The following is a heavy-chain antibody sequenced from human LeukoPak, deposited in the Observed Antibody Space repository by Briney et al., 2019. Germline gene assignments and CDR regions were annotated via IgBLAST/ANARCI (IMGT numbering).Heavy chain of an antibody. Sequence: PGRSLRLSCVASGFTFSSYGMHWVRQAPGKGLEWVAVISYDGSNKYYADSVEGRFTISRDNSKNTLYLQMNSLRAEDTAVYYCAKTSSWSLGDVWGKGTTVTVSS. D-gene: IGHD6-13*01. V-gene: IGHV3-30*18. J-gene: IGHJ6*04. CDR1: GFTFSSYG. CDR3: AKTSSWSLGDV. CDR2: ISYDGSNK.